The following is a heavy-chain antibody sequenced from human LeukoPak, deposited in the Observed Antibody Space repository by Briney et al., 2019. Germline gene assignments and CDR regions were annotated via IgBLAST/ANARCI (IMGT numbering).Heavy chain of an antibody. V-gene: IGHV4-39*01. Sequence: SETLSLTCTVSGGSISSSSYYWGWIRQPPGKGPEWIGSIYYSGSTYYNPSLNSPVTISVDTPKNQFALKLSSVTAADTAVYYCARASRPYDYVWGSYRQYYFDYWGQGTLVTVSS. J-gene: IGHJ4*02. D-gene: IGHD3-16*02. CDR3: ARASRPYDYVWGSYRQYYFDY. CDR2: IYYSGST. CDR1: GGSISSSSYY.